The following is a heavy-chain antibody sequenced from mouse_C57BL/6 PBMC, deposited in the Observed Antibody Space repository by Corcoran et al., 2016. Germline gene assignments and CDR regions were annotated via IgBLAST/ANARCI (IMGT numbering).Heavy chain of an antibody. V-gene: IGHV1-81*01. CDR1: GYTFTSYG. Sequence: QVQLQQSGAELARPGASVKLSYKASGYTFTSYGISWVKQRTGQGLEWIGEIYPRSGNTYYNEKLKGKATLTEDKSSSTAYMELRSLTSEDSAVYFCARELGRDAYWGQGTLVTVSA. CDR2: IYPRSGNT. D-gene: IGHD4-1*01. CDR3: ARELGRDAY. J-gene: IGHJ3*01.